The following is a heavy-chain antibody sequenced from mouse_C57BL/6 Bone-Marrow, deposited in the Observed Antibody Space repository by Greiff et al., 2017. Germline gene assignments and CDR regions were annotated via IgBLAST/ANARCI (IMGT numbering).Heavy chain of an antibody. J-gene: IGHJ2*01. CDR3: ARWLLQNY. CDR1: GYTFTSYW. Sequence: QVQLQQPGAELVRPGTSVKLSCKASGYTFTSYWMHWVKQRPGQGLEWIGVIDPSDSYTNYNQKFKGKATLTVDTSSSTAYMQLSSLTSEDSAVYYCARWLLQNYWGQGTTLTVSS. CDR2: IDPSDSYT. D-gene: IGHD2-3*01. V-gene: IGHV1-59*01.